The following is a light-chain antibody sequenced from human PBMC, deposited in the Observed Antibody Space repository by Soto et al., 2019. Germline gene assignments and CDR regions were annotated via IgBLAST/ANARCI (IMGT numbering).Light chain of an antibody. CDR3: QQYGSSPWT. J-gene: IGKJ1*01. V-gene: IGKV3-20*01. CDR1: QSVRSSY. CDR2: IAS. Sequence: EIVLTQAPGTLSLSPGERATLSCRASQSVRSSYLAWYQQKPGQAPRLLIYIASSRAPGIPDRFSGSGSGTDVTLTISRPEPEDFAVYYCQQYGSSPWTFGQGSKVEIK.